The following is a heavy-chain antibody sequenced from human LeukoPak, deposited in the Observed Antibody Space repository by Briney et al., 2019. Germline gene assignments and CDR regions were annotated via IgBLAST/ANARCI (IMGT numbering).Heavy chain of an antibody. CDR2: TYYRSKWYN. CDR1: GDSVSSNSAA. V-gene: IGHV6-1*01. Sequence: SQTLSLTCATSGDSVSSNSAAWNWIRQSPSRGLEWLGRTYYRSKWYNDYALSVKSRITINPDTSKNQFSLQLNSVTPEDTAVYYCARDWDGTECSGGSCYYYYGMDVWGQGTTVTVSS. D-gene: IGHD2-15*01. CDR3: ARDWDGTECSGGSCYYYYGMDV. J-gene: IGHJ6*02.